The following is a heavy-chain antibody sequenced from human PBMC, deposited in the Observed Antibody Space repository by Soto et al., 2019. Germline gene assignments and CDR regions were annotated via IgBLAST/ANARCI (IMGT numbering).Heavy chain of an antibody. CDR1: GFTFGDYA. D-gene: IGHD3-10*01. CDR3: TRDINPWFGGYYFDY. J-gene: IGHJ4*02. Sequence: GGSLRLSCTASGFTFGDYAMSWFRQAPGKGLEWVGFIRSKAYGGTTEYAASVKGRFTISRDDSKSIAYLQMNSLKTEDTAVYYCTRDINPWFGGYYFDYWGQGNLVTVSS. V-gene: IGHV3-49*03. CDR2: IRSKAYGGTT.